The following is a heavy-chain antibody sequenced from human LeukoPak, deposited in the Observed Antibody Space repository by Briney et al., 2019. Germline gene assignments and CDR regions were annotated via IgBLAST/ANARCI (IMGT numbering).Heavy chain of an antibody. D-gene: IGHD6-19*01. CDR1: GFTFSSYW. CDR3: ARGAPHGQWLVRARTYYYYGMDV. CDR2: INSDGSST. Sequence: GGSLRLSCAASGFTFSSYWMHWVRHAPGKGLVWVSRINSDGSSTSYADSVKGRFTISRDNAKNTLYLQMNSLRAEDTAVYYCARGAPHGQWLVRARTYYYYGMDVWGQGTTVTVSS. V-gene: IGHV3-74*01. J-gene: IGHJ6*02.